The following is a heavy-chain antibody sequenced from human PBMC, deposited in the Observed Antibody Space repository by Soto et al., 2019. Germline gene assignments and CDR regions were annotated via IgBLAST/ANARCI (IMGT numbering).Heavy chain of an antibody. Sequence: ASRKVSCKASGYTFTSYDINWVRQATGQGLEWMGWMNPNNGNAGYAQKFRGRVSMTRNTSISTAYMELSSLRSEDTAVYFCARVAGYCSSPSCYWFDPWGQGTLVTVSS. CDR2: MNPNNGNA. J-gene: IGHJ5*02. D-gene: IGHD2-2*01. CDR3: ARVAGYCSSPSCYWFDP. CDR1: GYTFTSYD. V-gene: IGHV1-8*01.